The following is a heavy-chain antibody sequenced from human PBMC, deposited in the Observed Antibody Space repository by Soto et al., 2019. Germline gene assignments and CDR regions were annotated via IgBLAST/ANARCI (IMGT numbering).Heavy chain of an antibody. Sequence: PSSTXSLTWSFDVFSFIVYYFGWLRHPPGKGLEWIGEINRSGSTKSNPSLNSRLSMSIDTSKNQFSLDLKYVTAADTAVYFCARGSKNYGSDNIRISKFASWGQGALVT. D-gene: IGHD3-10*01. CDR1: VFSFIVYY. V-gene: IGHV4-34*01. CDR2: INRSGST. CDR3: ARGSKNYGSDNIRISKFAS. J-gene: IGHJ4*02.